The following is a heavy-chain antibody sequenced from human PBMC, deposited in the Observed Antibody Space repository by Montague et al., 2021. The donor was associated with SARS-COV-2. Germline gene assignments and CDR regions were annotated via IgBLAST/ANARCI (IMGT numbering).Heavy chain of an antibody. V-gene: IGHV4-38-2*02. J-gene: IGHJ4*02. Sequence: SETLSLTCTVSGDSITNNYYWGWIRQPPGKGLEWIGTIYHSGTTCYNPSLKRRVTISVDTSNNQFSLKLTSVTAADTAVYYCARRHIVASNRAFDYWGQGTLVTVSS. CDR3: ARRHIVASNRAFDY. CDR2: IYHSGTT. D-gene: IGHD2-21*01. CDR1: GDSITNNYY.